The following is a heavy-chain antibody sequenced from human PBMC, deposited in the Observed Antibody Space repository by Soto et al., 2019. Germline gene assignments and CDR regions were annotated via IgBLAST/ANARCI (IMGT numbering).Heavy chain of an antibody. CDR2: VYYSGST. CDR1: GGSISGYY. J-gene: IGHJ4*01. D-gene: IGHD2-21*02. CDR3: ARASDHKSSTFDY. V-gene: IGHV4-59*01. Sequence: PSETLSLTCSVSGGSISGYYWTWIRQTPVKGLEWIGYVYYSGSTNYNPSLKSRVTMSVDTSRNQFSLRLRSVTAADTAVYYCARASDHKSSTFDYWGHGTLVPVSS.